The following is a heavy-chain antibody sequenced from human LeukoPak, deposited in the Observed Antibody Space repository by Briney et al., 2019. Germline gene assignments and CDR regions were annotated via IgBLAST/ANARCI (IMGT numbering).Heavy chain of an antibody. V-gene: IGHV4-30-4*07. CDR2: IYYSGST. J-gene: IGHJ5*02. Sequence: PSETLSLTCAVSGGSISSGGYSWSWIRQPPGQGLEWIGYIYYSGSTYYNPSLKSRVTISVDTSKNQFSLKLSSVTAADTAVYYCARGIQRTGGWFDPWGQGTLVTVSS. CDR3: ARGIQRTGGWFDP. CDR1: GGSISSGGYS. D-gene: IGHD1-14*01.